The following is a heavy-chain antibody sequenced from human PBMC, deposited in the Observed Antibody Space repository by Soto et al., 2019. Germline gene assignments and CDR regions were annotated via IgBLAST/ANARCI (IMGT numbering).Heavy chain of an antibody. CDR1: GYTFTSYY. CDR2: INPSGGST. CDR3: ARESYYYDSSGIPPPPWFDP. J-gene: IGHJ5*02. V-gene: IGHV1-46*03. D-gene: IGHD3-22*01. Sequence: ASVKVSCKASGYTFTSYYMHWVRQAPGQGLEWMGIINPSGGSTSYAQKFQGRVTMTRDTSTSTVYMELSSLRSEDTAVYYCARESYYYDSSGIPPPPWFDPWGQGTLVTVSS.